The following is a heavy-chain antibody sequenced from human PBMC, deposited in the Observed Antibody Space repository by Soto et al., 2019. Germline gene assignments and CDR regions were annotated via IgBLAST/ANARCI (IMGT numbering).Heavy chain of an antibody. J-gene: IGHJ4*02. CDR2: IGTAGDT. V-gene: IGHV3-13*04. CDR1: GFTFSSYD. D-gene: IGHD3-22*01. Sequence: TGGSLRLSCSASGFTFSSYDMHWVRQGPGKGLEWVSAIGTAGDTNYAGSVKGRFTISRENAKNSLYLQMNSLRAGDTASYFCARAIGPTLFDYWGQGTLVTGS. CDR3: ARAIGPTLFDY.